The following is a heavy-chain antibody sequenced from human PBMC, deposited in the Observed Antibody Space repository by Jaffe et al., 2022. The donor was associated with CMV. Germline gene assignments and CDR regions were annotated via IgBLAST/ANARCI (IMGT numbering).Heavy chain of an antibody. CDR2: IKQDGSEK. CDR1: GFTFSSFW. V-gene: IGHV3-7*03. J-gene: IGHJ5*02. Sequence: EVQVVESGGGLVQLGGSLRLSCVASGFTFSSFWMSWVRQAPGKGLEWVANIKQDGSEKYYVDSVKGRFTISRDNAKNSLCLQMNSLRAEDTAVYYCARGLRWFDPWGQGTLVTVSS. CDR3: ARGLRWFDP.